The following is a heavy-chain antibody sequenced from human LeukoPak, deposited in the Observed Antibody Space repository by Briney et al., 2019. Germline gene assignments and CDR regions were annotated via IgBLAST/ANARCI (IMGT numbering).Heavy chain of an antibody. J-gene: IGHJ4*02. CDR3: ARFAGSDYTGSFDL. D-gene: IGHD3-10*01. CDR2: VWFDGSNS. Sequence: GTSLRLSCAGSGFRFSTYGMYRVREAPGTGLEWLGYVWFDGSNSDYIDPVKGRFTISRDNTKNTVFLQMNSLRAEDTAVYHCARFAGSDYTGSFDLWGQGTPVTVSS. V-gene: IGHV3-33*07. CDR1: GFRFSTYG.